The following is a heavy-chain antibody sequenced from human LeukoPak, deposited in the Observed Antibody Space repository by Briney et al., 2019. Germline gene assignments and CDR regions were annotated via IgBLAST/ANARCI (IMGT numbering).Heavy chain of an antibody. J-gene: IGHJ4*02. Sequence: GGSLRLSCAASGFTFSSYAMHWVRQAPGKGLEWVAVISYDGSNKYYADSVKGRFTISRDNSKNALYLQMNSLRAEDTAVYFCARAHCTSTTCYNFDYWGQGTLVTVSS. CDR3: ARAHCTSTTCYNFDY. CDR2: ISYDGSNK. V-gene: IGHV3-30*04. CDR1: GFTFSSYA. D-gene: IGHD2-2*02.